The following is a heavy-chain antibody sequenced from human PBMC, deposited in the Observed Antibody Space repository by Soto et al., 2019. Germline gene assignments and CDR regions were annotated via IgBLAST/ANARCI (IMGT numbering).Heavy chain of an antibody. CDR2: IKSKTDGGTT. CDR1: GFTFSNAW. D-gene: IGHD4-4*01. J-gene: IGHJ4*02. Sequence: GGSLRLSCAASGFTFSNAWMSWVRQAPGKGLEWVGRIKSKTDGGTTGYAAPVKGRFTISRDDSKNTLYLQMNSLKTEDTAVYYCTTAVSGGHDYSNPTLNDYWVQGTLVTVSS. V-gene: IGHV3-15*01. CDR3: TTAVSGGHDYSNPTLNDY.